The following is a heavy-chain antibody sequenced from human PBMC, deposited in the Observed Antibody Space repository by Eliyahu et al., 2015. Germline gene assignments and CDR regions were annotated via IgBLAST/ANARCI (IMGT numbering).Heavy chain of an antibody. CDR3: AKGSGYFDWSSGLYNFYGLDV. J-gene: IGHJ6*04. CDR1: GFXFLNXP. D-gene: IGHD3-9*01. Sequence: QVQLVESGGGVVQPGRSLRLPCXASGFXFLNXPXPLXRXXRQAPGRGXEWVALILYDGNNKYYADSVNGRFTISRDNSRNTLFLQMNSLRTEDTAVYYCAKGSGYFDWSSGLYNFYGLDVWGKGTTVTVAS. V-gene: IGHV3-30*18. CDR2: ILYDGNNK.